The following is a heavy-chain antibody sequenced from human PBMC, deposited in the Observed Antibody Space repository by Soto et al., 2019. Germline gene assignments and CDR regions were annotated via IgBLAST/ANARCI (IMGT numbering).Heavy chain of an antibody. D-gene: IGHD2-21*02. CDR3: ARRLCDQHSTYWYFDL. CDR2: IIPIFGTA. CDR1: GGTFSSYA. V-gene: IGHV1-69*12. Sequence: QVQLVQSGAEVKKPGSSVKVSCKASGGTFSSYAISWVRQAPGQGLEWMGGIIPIFGTANYAQKFQGRVTITEDESTSTAYMELSSMRSENPAVYYCARRLCDQHSTYWYFDLWGRRTLVTVSS. J-gene: IGHJ2*01.